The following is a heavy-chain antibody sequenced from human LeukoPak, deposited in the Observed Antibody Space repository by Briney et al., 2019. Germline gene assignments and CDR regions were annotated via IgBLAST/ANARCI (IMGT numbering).Heavy chain of an antibody. V-gene: IGHV3-30-3*01. D-gene: IGHD3-22*01. CDR2: ISYDGSNK. CDR3: ARDDYDSSGYYFY. CDR1: GFTFNSYA. Sequence: GRSLRLSCAASGFTFNSYAMHWVRQAPGKGLEWVAVISYDGSNKYYADSVKGRFTISRDNSKNTLYLQMNSLRAEDTAVYYCARDDYDSSGYYFYWGQGTLVTVSS. J-gene: IGHJ4*02.